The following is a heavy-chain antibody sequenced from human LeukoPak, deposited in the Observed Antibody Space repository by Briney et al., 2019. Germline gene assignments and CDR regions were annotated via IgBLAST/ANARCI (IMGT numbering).Heavy chain of an antibody. V-gene: IGHV3-30*02. CDR2: MRFDGSSK. Sequence: GGSLRLSCAASGFTFSTYGMHWVRQAPGKGLEWVAFMRFDGSSKYFAASVEGRFTISRDNSKNTLFLQMNSLRPEDTAVYFCAKGWPWDCYSRSCYTQLDYWGQGTLVTVSS. J-gene: IGHJ4*02. CDR3: AKGWPWDCYSRSCYTQLDY. D-gene: IGHD2-2*02. CDR1: GFTFSTYG.